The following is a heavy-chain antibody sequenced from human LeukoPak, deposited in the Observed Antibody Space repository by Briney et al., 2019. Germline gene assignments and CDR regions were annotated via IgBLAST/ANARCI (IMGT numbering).Heavy chain of an antibody. CDR2: IYYSGTT. V-gene: IGHV4-59*01. D-gene: IGHD4-17*01. J-gene: IGHJ6*02. CDR3: AREDPQTTVPEGMDV. Sequence: SETLSLTCTVSGGSISHYYWSWIRQSPGKGLEWIGYIYYSGTTNYNPSLKSRVTISVDSSRNQFSLQLRSVTAADTAVYYCAREDPQTTVPEGMDVWGQGTTVIVSS. CDR1: GGSISHYY.